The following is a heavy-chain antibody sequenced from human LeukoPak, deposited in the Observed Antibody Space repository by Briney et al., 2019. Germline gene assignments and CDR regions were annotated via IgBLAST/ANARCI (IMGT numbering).Heavy chain of an antibody. D-gene: IGHD6-19*01. CDR3: ARDSSGAYYYYYMDV. Sequence: GGSLRLSRAASGFTFSSYSMNWVRQAPGKGLEWVSSISSSSSYIYYADSVKGRFTISRDNAKNSLYLQMNSLRAEDTAVYYCARDSSGAYYYYYMDVWGKGTTVTVSS. V-gene: IGHV3-21*01. J-gene: IGHJ6*03. CDR1: GFTFSSYS. CDR2: ISSSSSYI.